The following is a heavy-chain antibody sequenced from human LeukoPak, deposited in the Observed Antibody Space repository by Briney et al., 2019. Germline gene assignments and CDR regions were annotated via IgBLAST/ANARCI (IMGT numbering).Heavy chain of an antibody. J-gene: IGHJ4*02. Sequence: GESLKISCKGSGYSFTSYWSGGVRQMPGKGLEWMGIIYPGDSATRYSPSLQGQVTISADKSISTAYLQWRSLKASDTAMYYCARRYCSGGRCYSGFDYWGQGTLVTVHS. CDR3: ARRYCSGGRCYSGFDY. CDR2: IYPGDSAT. D-gene: IGHD2-15*01. V-gene: IGHV5-51*01. CDR1: GYSFTSYW.